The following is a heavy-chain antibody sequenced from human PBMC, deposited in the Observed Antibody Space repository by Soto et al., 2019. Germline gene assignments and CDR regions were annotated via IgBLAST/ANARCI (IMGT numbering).Heavy chain of an antibody. J-gene: IGHJ4*02. Sequence: GGSLRLSCAASGFIFSNAWMSWVRQAPGKGLEWVVRIKSKADGGTTNYAAPVKGRFNISRAGSKNTLYLQMNGLKTEDTAVYYCTTGWSSKDYWGQGTLVTVSS. CDR3: TTGWSSKDY. CDR1: GFIFSNAW. V-gene: IGHV3-15*01. CDR2: IKSKADGGTT. D-gene: IGHD3-3*01.